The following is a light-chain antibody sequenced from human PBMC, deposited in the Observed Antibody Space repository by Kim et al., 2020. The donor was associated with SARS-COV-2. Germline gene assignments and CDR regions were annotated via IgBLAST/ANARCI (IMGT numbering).Light chain of an antibody. Sequence: GQSSTISCTGTSSDIGRYNYVSWYQQHPGTAPKLMIYDVTNRPSGISNRFSASKSGNTASLTISGLQAEDEAEYYCSSYTTSTSVIFGGGTQLTVL. CDR2: DVT. CDR3: SSYTTSTSVI. CDR1: SSDIGRYNY. V-gene: IGLV2-14*03. J-gene: IGLJ2*01.